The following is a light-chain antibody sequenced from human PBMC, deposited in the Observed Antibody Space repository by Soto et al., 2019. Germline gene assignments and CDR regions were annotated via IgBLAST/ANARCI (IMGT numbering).Light chain of an antibody. V-gene: IGLV2-8*01. CDR3: TSYAGSNIWV. CDR2: EVS. J-gene: IGLJ3*02. Sequence: QSALTQPPSASGSPGQSVTISCTGTSSDVGAYKYVSWYQQYPGKAPKLMIYEVSKRPSGVPDRFSGSKSGNTVSLTVSGLQAEDEADYYCTSYAGSNIWVFGGGTNLTVL. CDR1: SSDVGAYKY.